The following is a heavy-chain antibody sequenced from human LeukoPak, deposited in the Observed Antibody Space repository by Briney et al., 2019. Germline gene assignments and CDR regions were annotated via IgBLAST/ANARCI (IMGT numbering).Heavy chain of an antibody. V-gene: IGHV4-34*01. CDR3: VRAYDY. CDR1: GGSFSGSN. CDR2: IYNSGST. Sequence: PSETLSLTCAVYGGSFSGSNRSWIRRPPGKGLEWIGEIYNSGSTIYNPSLKSRVTISVDTSKNQLSLNLNSVTAADTAVYYCVRAYDYWGQGTLVTVSS. J-gene: IGHJ4*02.